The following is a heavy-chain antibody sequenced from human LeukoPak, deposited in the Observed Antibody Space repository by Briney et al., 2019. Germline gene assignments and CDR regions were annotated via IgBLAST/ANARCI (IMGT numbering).Heavy chain of an antibody. J-gene: IGHJ4*02. D-gene: IGHD5-24*01. CDR3: AKEGRSLQTY. Sequence: GGSLRLSCAAPGFMFSSNWMSWVRLAPGKGLEWVANIKEDGTETYYVDSVKGRFTISRDNAKNSLYLQMNSLRVEDTAVYYCAKEGRSLQTYWGQGTPVTVSS. CDR1: GFMFSSNW. V-gene: IGHV3-7*03. CDR2: IKEDGTET.